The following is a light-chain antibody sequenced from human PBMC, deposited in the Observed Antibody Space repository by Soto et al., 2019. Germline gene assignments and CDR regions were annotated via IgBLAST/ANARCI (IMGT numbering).Light chain of an antibody. J-gene: IGKJ5*01. CDR2: RAS. V-gene: IGKV3-15*01. CDR1: QSVSDN. Sequence: EVLMTQSPDTLYVSPGERVTLSCRASQSVSDNLAWYQQKPGQGPRLLVYRASTRTLGIPARFSGSESGTEFTLTISSLQSEDFAVYYCQQYNSWPITFGQRTRLEMK. CDR3: QQYNSWPIT.